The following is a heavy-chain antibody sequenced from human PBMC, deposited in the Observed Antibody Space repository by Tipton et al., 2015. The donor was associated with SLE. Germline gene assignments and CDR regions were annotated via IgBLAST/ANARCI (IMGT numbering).Heavy chain of an antibody. V-gene: IGHV3-48*01. CDR2: ISSSSSTI. CDR1: GFTFSSYS. J-gene: IGHJ4*02. CDR3: ASQTGVDY. D-gene: IGHD7-27*01. Sequence: GSLRLSCAASGFTFSSYSMNWVRQAPGKGLEWVSYISSSSSTIYYADSVKGRFTISRDNSKNTLYLQMSSLRAEDTAVYYCASQTGVDYWGQGTLVTVSS.